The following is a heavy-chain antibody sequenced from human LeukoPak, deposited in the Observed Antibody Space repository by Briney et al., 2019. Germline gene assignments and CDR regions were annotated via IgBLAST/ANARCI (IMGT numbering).Heavy chain of an antibody. CDR3: AESPLEYFDY. D-gene: IGHD1-1*01. V-gene: IGHV4-39*01. J-gene: IGHJ4*02. Sequence: PSETLSLTCTVSGGSISSSSYYWGWIRQPPGKRLEWIGSIYYSGSTYYNPSLKSRVTISVDTSKNQFSLKLSSVTAADTAVYYCAESPLEYFDYWGQGTLVTVSS. CDR2: IYYSGST. CDR1: GGSISSSSYY.